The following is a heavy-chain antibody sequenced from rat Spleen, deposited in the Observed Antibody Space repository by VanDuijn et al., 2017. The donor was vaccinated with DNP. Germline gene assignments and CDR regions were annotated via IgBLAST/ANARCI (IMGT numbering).Heavy chain of an antibody. CDR2: IVYDGSGA. CDR3: ARQDYSNYNYFDY. D-gene: IGHD1-2*01. J-gene: IGHJ2*01. V-gene: IGHV5-7*01. CDR1: GLTFSDYS. Sequence: EVQLVESGGGLVQPGRSLKLSCAASGLTFSDYSMAWVRQAPKKGLEWVATIVYDGSGAYYGDSGTGRFTISRDNAKRTLYLQIDSLTSEDTATYYCARQDYSNYNYFDYWGQGVMVTVSS.